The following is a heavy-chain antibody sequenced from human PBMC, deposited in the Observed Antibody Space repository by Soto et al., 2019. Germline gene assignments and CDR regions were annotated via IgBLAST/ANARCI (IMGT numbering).Heavy chain of an antibody. D-gene: IGHD2-2*01. Sequence: SETLSLTGTVSGGSISSYSYTFIGQPARKRLDWIGRVHSSGTTNYNPSLKSRVTMSVEPSKNQVSLKVTSVTAADTAVYYCAREGGYNSSSLYRNWFDPWGQGILVTGSS. CDR2: VHSSGTT. V-gene: IGHV4-4*07. CDR3: AREGGYNSSSLYRNWFDP. J-gene: IGHJ5*02. CDR1: GGSISSYS.